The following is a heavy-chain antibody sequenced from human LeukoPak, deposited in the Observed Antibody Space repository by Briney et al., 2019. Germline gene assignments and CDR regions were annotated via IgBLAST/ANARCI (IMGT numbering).Heavy chain of an antibody. CDR3: AKDPLNYGGHYFDN. V-gene: IGHV3-23*01. J-gene: IGHJ4*02. CDR1: GFSFSSYS. CDR2: ISGRSDGP. Sequence: PGGSLRLSCAVSGFSFSSYSMHWVRQAPGKGLEWVSSISGRSDGPYYADSVKGRFTTSRDNSKSTMYLQINNVRAEDAAVYYCAKDPLNYGGHYFDNWGQGTRVTVSS. D-gene: IGHD4-23*01.